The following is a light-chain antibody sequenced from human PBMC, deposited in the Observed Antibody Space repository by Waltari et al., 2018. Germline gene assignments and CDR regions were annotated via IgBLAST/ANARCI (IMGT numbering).Light chain of an antibody. J-gene: IGLJ2*01. Sequence: QSALTQPPSASGSPGQSVTISCPGTSSDVCGYNDVYWYQQHPGTAPKLMIYEVSTRPSGVPDRFSGSKSGNTASLTVSGLQAEDEADYYCSSYAGSNNLVFGGGTKLTVL. CDR2: EVS. CDR1: SSDVCGYND. V-gene: IGLV2-8*01. CDR3: SSYAGSNNLV.